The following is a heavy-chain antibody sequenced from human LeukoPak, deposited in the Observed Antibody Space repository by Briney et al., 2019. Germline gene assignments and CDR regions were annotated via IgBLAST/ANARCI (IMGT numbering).Heavy chain of an antibody. J-gene: IGHJ4*02. CDR1: GFTFSSYG. CDR3: ARDKNTVNYFDY. D-gene: IGHD4-17*01. Sequence: PGGSLRLSCAASGFTFSSYGMHWVRQAPGKGLEGVAVISFDGSNEYYADSVKGRLTISRDNSKNTLYLQMNSLRAEDTAVYYCARDKNTVNYFDYWGQGTLVTVSS. CDR2: ISFDGSNE. V-gene: IGHV3-30*03.